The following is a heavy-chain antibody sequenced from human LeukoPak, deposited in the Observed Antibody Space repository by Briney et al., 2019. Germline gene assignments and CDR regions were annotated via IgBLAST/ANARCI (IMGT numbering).Heavy chain of an antibody. CDR2: INHSGSI. CDR3: AGGDYHGSESYANY. D-gene: IGHD3-10*01. Sequence: SETLSLTCAVYGGSFSGYYWGWIRQPPGKGLEWIGEINHSGSISYNSSLKSRVTISLDTSKNQFSLKQSSVTAADTAVYYCAGGDYHGSESYANYWGQGTLVTVSS. J-gene: IGHJ4*02. CDR1: GGSFSGYY. V-gene: IGHV4-34*01.